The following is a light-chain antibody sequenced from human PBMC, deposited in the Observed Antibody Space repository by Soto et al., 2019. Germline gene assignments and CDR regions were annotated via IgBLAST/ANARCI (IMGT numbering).Light chain of an antibody. Sequence: DIQMTQSPSTLFASVGDRVTITCRASQSISFWLAWYQQKPGKVPNLLIYKASTLNSGVPSRFSGSGSGTEFTLTISSLQADDFATYYCQHYSRYPLTFGGGTKVEIK. CDR3: QHYSRYPLT. CDR1: QSISFW. CDR2: KAS. J-gene: IGKJ4*01. V-gene: IGKV1-5*03.